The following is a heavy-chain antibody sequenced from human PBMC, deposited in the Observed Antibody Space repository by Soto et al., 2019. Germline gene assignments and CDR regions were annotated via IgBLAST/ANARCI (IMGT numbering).Heavy chain of an antibody. CDR3: ARDPSTINKLIGVWFDP. CDR1: GDTYGRYT. CDR2: IKPISDIT. Sequence: GAPLKLSCKAAGDTYGRYTINWGLQDPRQGLEWMGGIKPISDITNYAQRFQGRVTFTADASTSTVYLELSSLRSEDTAMYYCARDPSTINKLIGVWFDPWGQGTLVTVSS. D-gene: IGHD4-4*01. J-gene: IGHJ5*02. V-gene: IGHV1-69*13.